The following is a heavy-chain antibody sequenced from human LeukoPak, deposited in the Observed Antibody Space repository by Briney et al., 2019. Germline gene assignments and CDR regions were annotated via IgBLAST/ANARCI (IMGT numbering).Heavy chain of an antibody. Sequence: GGSLRLSCAASGFTFSSYAMHWVRQAPGKGLEWVAVISYDGSNKYYADSVKGRFTISRDNSKNTLYLQMNGLRAEDTAVYYCARGVGSGWSPFDYWGQGTLVTVSS. CDR1: GFTFSSYA. J-gene: IGHJ4*02. CDR3: ARGVGSGWSPFDY. CDR2: ISYDGSNK. D-gene: IGHD6-19*01. V-gene: IGHV3-30*14.